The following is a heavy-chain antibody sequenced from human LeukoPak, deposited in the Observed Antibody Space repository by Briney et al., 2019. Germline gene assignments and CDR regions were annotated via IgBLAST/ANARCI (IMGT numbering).Heavy chain of an antibody. Sequence: NPSETLSLTCTVSGGSISSYYWSWVRQPPGKGLEWIGYIYYSGSTNYNPSLKSRVTISVDTSKNQFSLKLSSVTAADTAVYYCARLLYTTGTTSWWFDPWGQGTLVTVSS. V-gene: IGHV4-59*08. CDR2: IYYSGST. D-gene: IGHD1-1*01. CDR3: ARLLYTTGTTSWWFDP. CDR1: GGSISSYY. J-gene: IGHJ5*02.